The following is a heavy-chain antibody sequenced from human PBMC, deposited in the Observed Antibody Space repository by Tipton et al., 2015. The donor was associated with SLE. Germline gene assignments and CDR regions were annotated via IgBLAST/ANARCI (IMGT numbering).Heavy chain of an antibody. CDR1: GFTFSSYE. Sequence: SLRLSCAASGFTFSSYEMNWVRQAPGKGLEWVAFIRYDGSDKYYADSVKGRFTISRDNSKNTLYLQMNSLRAEDTAVYYCARESVGNPGWFDPWGQGTLVTVSS. CDR3: ARESVGNPGWFDP. J-gene: IGHJ5*02. D-gene: IGHD2-15*01. V-gene: IGHV3-30*02. CDR2: IRYDGSDK.